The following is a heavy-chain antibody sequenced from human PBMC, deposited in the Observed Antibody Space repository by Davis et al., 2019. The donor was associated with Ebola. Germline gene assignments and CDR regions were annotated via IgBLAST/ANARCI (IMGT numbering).Heavy chain of an antibody. V-gene: IGHV3-23*01. CDR3: AKATLQFWGSLDY. CDR2: ISGSGGST. J-gene: IGHJ4*02. CDR1: GFTFSIYA. D-gene: IGHD7-27*01. Sequence: PGGSLRLSCAASGFTFSIYAMSWVRQGPGKGLEWVSAISGSGGSTNDADSVKGRFTISRDNSNNMLYLQMSSLIAEDTAVYYCAKATLQFWGSLDYWGQGSQVTVSS.